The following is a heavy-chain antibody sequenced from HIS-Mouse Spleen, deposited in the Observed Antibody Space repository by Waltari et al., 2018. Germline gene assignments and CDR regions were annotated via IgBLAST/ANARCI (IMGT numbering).Heavy chain of an antibody. D-gene: IGHD3-10*01. V-gene: IGHV4-34*01. CDR1: GWSFSGYY. J-gene: IGHJ2*01. Sequence: QVQLQQWRAGLLKPSETLSLTCAVEGWSFSGYYWSWRRHPPGKGLEWIGEINQSGSTNYNPSLKNRVTISVDTSKNQFSLKLSSVTAADTAVYYCARANGSGSYGYFDLWGRGTLVTVSS. CDR3: ARANGSGSYGYFDL. CDR2: INQSGST.